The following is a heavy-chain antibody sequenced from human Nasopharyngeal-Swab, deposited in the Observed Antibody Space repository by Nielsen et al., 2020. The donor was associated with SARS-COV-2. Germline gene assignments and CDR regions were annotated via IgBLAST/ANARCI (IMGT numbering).Heavy chain of an antibody. Sequence: SETLSLTCALFGGSISDSTWNWIRQPPGKVLEWIGEIKPGLGPLFIPSLKSRVSISVDPPKNPFSLRLTSVTAADTAVYHCARGLSSVVPSPVLGLGPWYTFYYMDVWDKGTTVTVSS. CDR2: IKPGLGP. CDR3: ARGLSSVVPSPVLGLGPWYTFYYMDV. D-gene: IGHD1-14*01. V-gene: IGHV4-34*01. CDR1: GGSISDST. J-gene: IGHJ6*03.